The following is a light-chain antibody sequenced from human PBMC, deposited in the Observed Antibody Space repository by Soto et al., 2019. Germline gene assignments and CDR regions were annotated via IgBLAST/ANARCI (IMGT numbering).Light chain of an antibody. CDR1: SGEVGGHNF. Sequence: QSALTQPPSASGSPGQSVTISCTGTSGEVGGHNFVSWYQFHPGKAPKLIIYEVSKRPSGVPNRFSGSKSDNTASLTVSGLQAEDEADYFCSSYAGTNKVFGGGTKLTVL. V-gene: IGLV2-8*01. CDR3: SSYAGTNKV. J-gene: IGLJ3*02. CDR2: EVS.